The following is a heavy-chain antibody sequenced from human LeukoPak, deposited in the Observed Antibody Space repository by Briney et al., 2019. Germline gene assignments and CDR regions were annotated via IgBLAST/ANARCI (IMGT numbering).Heavy chain of an antibody. CDR3: ARGGNGYKFDY. J-gene: IGHJ4*02. CDR1: GGSISSGGYS. CDR2: IYYSGST. V-gene: IGHV4-30-4*07. D-gene: IGHD5-24*01. Sequence: SGTLSLTCAVSGGSISSGGYSWSWIRQPPGKGLEWIGYIYYSGSTYYKPSLKSRVTISVDTSKNQFSLKLSSVTAADTAVYYCARGGNGYKFDYWGQGTLVTVSS.